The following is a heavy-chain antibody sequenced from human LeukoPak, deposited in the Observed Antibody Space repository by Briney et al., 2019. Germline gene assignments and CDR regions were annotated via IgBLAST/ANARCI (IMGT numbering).Heavy chain of an antibody. V-gene: IGHV4-4*07. J-gene: IGHJ4*02. Sequence: SETLSLTCTVPGGSISSYYWTWIRQPAGEGLEWIGRTHTSGTTNHNPPLKSRVTMSVDTSNNHFSLKLSSVTAADTAVYYCARETEVPGGRSWDFWGQGTLVTVSS. CDR3: ARETEVPGGRSWDF. CDR2: THTSGTT. D-gene: IGHD6-19*01. CDR1: GGSISSYY.